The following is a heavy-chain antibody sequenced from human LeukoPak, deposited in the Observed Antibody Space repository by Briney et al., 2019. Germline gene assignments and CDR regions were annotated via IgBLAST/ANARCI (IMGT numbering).Heavy chain of an antibody. Sequence: GGSLRLSCAASGFTFSSYWMSWVRQAPGKGLEWVANIKQDGSEKYYVDSVKGRFTISRDNAKNSLYLQMNSLRAEDTAVYYCARIPWEGRGNWFDPWGQGTLVTVSS. CDR3: ARIPWEGRGNWFDP. CDR1: GFTFSSYW. V-gene: IGHV3-7*01. CDR2: IKQDGSEK. D-gene: IGHD1-26*01. J-gene: IGHJ5*02.